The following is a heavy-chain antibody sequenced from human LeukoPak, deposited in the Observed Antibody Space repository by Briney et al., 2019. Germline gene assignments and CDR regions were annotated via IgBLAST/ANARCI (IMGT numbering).Heavy chain of an antibody. CDR2: ISGSGGST. CDR1: GFTFSSYA. V-gene: IGHV3-23*01. CDR3: AKHYCSSTSCYTDY. Sequence: GGSLRLFCAASGFTFSSYAMSWVRQAPGKGLEWVSAISGSGGSTYYADSVKGRFTISRDNSKNTLYLQMNSLRAEDTAVYYCAKHYCSSTSCYTDYWGQGTLVTVSS. J-gene: IGHJ4*02. D-gene: IGHD2-2*02.